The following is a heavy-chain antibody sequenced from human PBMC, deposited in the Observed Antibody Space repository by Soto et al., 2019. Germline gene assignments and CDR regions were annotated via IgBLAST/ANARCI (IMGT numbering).Heavy chain of an antibody. J-gene: IGHJ3*01. CDR2: IKSKAGGGAI. CDR1: GFSFSEAW. V-gene: IGHV3-15*07. Sequence: EVQMVESGGGLVKPGGSLRLSCAVSGFSFSEAWMNWVRQAPGKGLEWVGRIKSKAGGGAIDYVAPVKGRFTISRDDSTDTLYMQINSLKAEDTDVYYCNTDGNCGGVVVAFHLWGQGTMLTVSS. D-gene: IGHD1-7*01. CDR3: NTDGNCGGVVVAFHL.